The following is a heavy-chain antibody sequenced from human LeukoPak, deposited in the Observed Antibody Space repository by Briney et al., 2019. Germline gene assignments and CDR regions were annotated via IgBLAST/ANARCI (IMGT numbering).Heavy chain of an antibody. J-gene: IGHJ3*02. D-gene: IGHD1-26*01. CDR3: ARGRGNYYAFNI. CDR1: Y. CDR2: IYNDGSP. V-gene: IGHV4-39*07. Sequence: YWSWVRQPPGKGLEWIGNIYNDGSPYYNPSLKSRVTISVDTSKIQFSLRLTSMTAADTAVYYCARGRGNYYAFNIWSQGTMVTVSS.